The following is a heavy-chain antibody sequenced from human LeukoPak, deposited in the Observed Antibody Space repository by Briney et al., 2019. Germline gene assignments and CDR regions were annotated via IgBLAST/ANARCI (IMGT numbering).Heavy chain of an antibody. V-gene: IGHV4-34*01. CDR2: INHSGST. D-gene: IGHD2-15*01. Sequence: SETLSLTCAVYGGSFGGYYWSWIRQPPGKGLEWIGEINHSGSTNYNPSLKSRVTISVDTSKNQFSLKLSSVTAADTAVYYCARGRYCSGGSCYHNYYYYYGMDVWGQGTTVTVSS. CDR1: GGSFGGYY. J-gene: IGHJ6*02. CDR3: ARGRYCSGGSCYHNYYYYYGMDV.